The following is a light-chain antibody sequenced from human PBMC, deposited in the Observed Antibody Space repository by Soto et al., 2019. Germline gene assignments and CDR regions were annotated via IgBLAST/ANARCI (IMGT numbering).Light chain of an antibody. CDR3: HSYDSSLSAWV. J-gene: IGLJ3*02. CDR2: GNN. CDR1: SSNIGAGYA. Sequence: QSVLTQPPSVSGAPGQRVTISCAGSSSNIGAGYAVHWYQQLPGTAPKLLIFGNNNRPSGVPDRFSGSRSDSSASLAITGLQADDEADYFCHSYDSSLSAWVFGGGTKLTVL. V-gene: IGLV1-40*01.